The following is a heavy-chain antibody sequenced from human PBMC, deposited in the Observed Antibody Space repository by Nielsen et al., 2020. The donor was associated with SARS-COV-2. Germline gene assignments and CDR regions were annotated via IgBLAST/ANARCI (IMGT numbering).Heavy chain of an antibody. J-gene: IGHJ4*02. Sequence: SETLSLTCAVYGGSFSGYYWSWIRQPPQKGLEWIGEINHSGDTNKNPSLRSRVTVSRDTSKDQFSLKLSSVTAADTGVYYCAGGFYDSRGYNLVYWGQGTLVTVSS. CDR3: AGGFYDSRGYNLVY. D-gene: IGHD3-22*01. CDR2: INHSGDT. CDR1: GGSFSGYY. V-gene: IGHV4-34*01.